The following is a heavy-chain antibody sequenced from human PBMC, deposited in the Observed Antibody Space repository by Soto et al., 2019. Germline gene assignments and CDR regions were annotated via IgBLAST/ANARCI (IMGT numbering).Heavy chain of an antibody. J-gene: IGHJ6*02. CDR1: GFTFSSYA. CDR3: AKDPGDYYYYGMDV. V-gene: IGHV3-23*01. Sequence: EVQLLESGGGLVQPGGSLRLSCAASGFTFSSYAMSWVRQAPGKGLEWVSAISGSGGSTYYADSVKGRFTISRDNSKNTLYLQMNRLRAEDTAVYYCAKDPGDYYYYGMDVWGQGTTVTVSS. D-gene: IGHD3-10*01. CDR2: ISGSGGST.